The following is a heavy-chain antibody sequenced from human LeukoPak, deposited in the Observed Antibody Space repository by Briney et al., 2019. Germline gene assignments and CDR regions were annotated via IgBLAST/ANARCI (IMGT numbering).Heavy chain of an antibody. J-gene: IGHJ4*02. CDR1: GGSISSYY. D-gene: IGHD2-8*02. V-gene: IGHV4-59*08. CDR3: ATSKYSGAWYGFDS. Sequence: SETLSLTCTASGGSISSYYCIWIRQPPGKGLEWIGYIYYGEGTNSNPFLKSRVTVSLDKPNNQFSLKLTSVTAADTAVYYCATSKYSGAWYGFDSWGQGNLVTVSS. CDR2: IYYGEGT.